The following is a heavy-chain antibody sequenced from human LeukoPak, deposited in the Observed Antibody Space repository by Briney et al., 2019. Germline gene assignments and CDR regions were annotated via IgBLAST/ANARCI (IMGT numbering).Heavy chain of an antibody. J-gene: IGHJ4*02. CDR3: ARDSGMAGTSFDY. V-gene: IGHV4-59*01. CDR1: GGSISSYY. Sequence: SETLSLTCTVSGGSISSYYWSWIPQPPGKGLEWIGYIYYSGSTNYNPSLKSRVTISVDTSKNQFSLKLSSVTAADTAVYYCARDSGMAGTSFDYWGQGTLVTVSS. CDR2: IYYSGST. D-gene: IGHD6-19*01.